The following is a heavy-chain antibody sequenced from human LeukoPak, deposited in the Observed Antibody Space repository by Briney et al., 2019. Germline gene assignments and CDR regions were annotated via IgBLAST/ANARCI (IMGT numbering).Heavy chain of an antibody. CDR2: IYSGGTT. D-gene: IGHD2-15*01. V-gene: IGHV3-66*01. CDR3: ASYCSGDACFLMDV. CDR1: GFTVSSNY. Sequence: GGSLRLSCAASGFTVSSNYMSWVRQAPGKGLEWVSVIYSGGTTYYADSVKGRFTISRDNSKNSLYLQMDSLRAEDTAVYYCASYCSGDACFLMDVWGQGTTVTVSS. J-gene: IGHJ6*02.